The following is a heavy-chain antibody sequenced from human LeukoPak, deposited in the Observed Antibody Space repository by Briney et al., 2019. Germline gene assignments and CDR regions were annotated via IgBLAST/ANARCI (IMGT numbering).Heavy chain of an antibody. V-gene: IGHV3-23*01. D-gene: IGHD3-22*01. CDR2: ISGSGGST. Sequence: GGSLRLSCEASGFTFSSYAMSWVRQAPGKGLEWVSGISGSGGSTYYADSVKGRFTISRDNSKNTLYLQMNSLRAEDTAVYYCATDSRLYYYDSSGYYLNFEFDYWGQGTLVTVSS. CDR1: GFTFSSYA. J-gene: IGHJ4*02. CDR3: ATDSRLYYYDSSGYYLNFEFDY.